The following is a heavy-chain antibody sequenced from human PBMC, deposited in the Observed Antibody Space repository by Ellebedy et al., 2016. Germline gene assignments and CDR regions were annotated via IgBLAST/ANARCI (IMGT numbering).Heavy chain of an antibody. CDR2: ITSSSAFI. J-gene: IGHJ4*02. CDR3: AREAYGGYSGAFDY. CDR1: GFTFSSYT. V-gene: IGHV3-21*01. Sequence: GESLKISCAASGFTFSSYTMNWVRQAPGKGPEWVSSITSSSAFISYADSVKGRFTISRDNAKNSLYLQMNSLRAEDAAVYYCAREAYGGYSGAFDYWGQGTLLTVSS. D-gene: IGHD4-23*01.